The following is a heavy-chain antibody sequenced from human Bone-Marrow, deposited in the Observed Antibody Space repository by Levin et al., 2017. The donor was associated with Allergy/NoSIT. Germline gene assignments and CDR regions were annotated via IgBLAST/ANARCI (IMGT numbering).Heavy chain of an antibody. Sequence: KISCKASGGTFSSYAISWVRQAPGQGLEWMGGIIPIFGTANYAQKFQGRVTITADESTSTAYMELSSLRSEDTAVYYCARDGVGARSPFDYWGQGTLVTVSS. J-gene: IGHJ4*02. CDR1: GGTFSSYA. CDR3: ARDGVGARSPFDY. D-gene: IGHD1-26*01. CDR2: IIPIFGTA. V-gene: IGHV1-69*01.